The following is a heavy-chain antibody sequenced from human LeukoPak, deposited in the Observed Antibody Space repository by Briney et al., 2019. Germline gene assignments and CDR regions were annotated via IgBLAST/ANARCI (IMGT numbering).Heavy chain of an antibody. J-gene: IGHJ4*02. D-gene: IGHD2-15*01. V-gene: IGHV4-59*01. Sequence: SETLSLTCTVSGGSISSYYWSWIRQPPGKGLEWIGYIYYSGSTNYNPSPKSRVTISVDTSKNQFSPKLSSVTAADTAVYYCASHCSGGSCYKYWGQGTLVTVSS. CDR3: ASHCSGGSCYKY. CDR1: GGSISSYY. CDR2: IYYSGST.